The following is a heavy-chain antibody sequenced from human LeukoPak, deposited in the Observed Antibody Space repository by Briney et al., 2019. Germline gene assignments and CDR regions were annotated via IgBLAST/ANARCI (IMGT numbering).Heavy chain of an antibody. CDR1: GGSISSGGYY. Sequence: SETLSLTCTVSGGSISSGGYYWSWIRQPPGKGLEWIGSIYYSGSTYYNPSLKSRVTISVDTSKNQFSLKLSSVTAADTAVYYCARKNVGAVSPFDYWGQGTLVTVSS. V-gene: IGHV4-39*01. CDR2: IYYSGST. D-gene: IGHD1-26*01. CDR3: ARKNVGAVSPFDY. J-gene: IGHJ4*02.